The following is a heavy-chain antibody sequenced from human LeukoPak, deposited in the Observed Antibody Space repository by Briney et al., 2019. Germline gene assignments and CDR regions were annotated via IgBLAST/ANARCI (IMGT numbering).Heavy chain of an antibody. CDR1: GYSISSGYY. Sequence: KPSETLSLTCTVSGYSISSGYYWGWIRQPPGKGLEWIGSIYHSGSTYYNPSLKSRVTISVDTSKNQFSLKLSSVTAADTAVYYCARDDCTNGVCSTDAFDIWGQGTMVTVSS. D-gene: IGHD2-8*01. J-gene: IGHJ3*02. CDR2: IYHSGST. CDR3: ARDDCTNGVCSTDAFDI. V-gene: IGHV4-38-2*02.